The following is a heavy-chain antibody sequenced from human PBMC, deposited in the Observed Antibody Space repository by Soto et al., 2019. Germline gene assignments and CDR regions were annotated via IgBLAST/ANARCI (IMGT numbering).Heavy chain of an antibody. CDR2: IIPFFGSA. CDR3: ARDRLVLGYCSSTSCYTGSWFDP. J-gene: IGHJ5*02. D-gene: IGHD2-2*02. Sequence: SVKVSCKASGGTFISYAINWMRQAPGQGLEWMGGIIPFFGSANYAQKLQGRVTMTTDTSTSTAYMELSSLRSDDTAVYYCARDRLVLGYCSSTSCYTGSWFDPWGQGTLVTVS. V-gene: IGHV1-69*05. CDR1: GGTFISYA.